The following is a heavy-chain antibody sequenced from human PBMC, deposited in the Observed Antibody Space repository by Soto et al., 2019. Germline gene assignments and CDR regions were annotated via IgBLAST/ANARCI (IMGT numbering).Heavy chain of an antibody. D-gene: IGHD1-26*01. CDR2: IYYSGSS. CDR3: ARDGVGGTDV. V-gene: IGHV4-31*03. Sequence: QVQLQESGPGLVKPSQTLSLTCTVSGGSITSGGYYWSWIRQYPGKGLEWIGYIYYSGSSYYNASLKSRLTISVDTSKNQFSLKLSSVTAADTAVYYCARDGVGGTDVWGQGTTVTVSS. J-gene: IGHJ6*02. CDR1: GGSITSGGYY.